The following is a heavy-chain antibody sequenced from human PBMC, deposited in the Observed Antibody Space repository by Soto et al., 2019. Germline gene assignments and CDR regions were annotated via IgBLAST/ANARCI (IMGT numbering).Heavy chain of an antibody. CDR1: DDSMRSGGYY. J-gene: IGHJ1*01. D-gene: IGHD6-6*01. CDR3: LRGKDKDDSSFWRR. Sequence: SETLSLTCSVSDDSMRSGGYYWTWIRQLPGKGLQWIGFIHYSGATLYSPSLKSRVSISMQMSNNQFSLRLGSVTAADTAIYYWLRGKDKDDSSFWRRCGQGPPITVCS. V-gene: IGHV4-31*02. CDR2: IHYSGAT.